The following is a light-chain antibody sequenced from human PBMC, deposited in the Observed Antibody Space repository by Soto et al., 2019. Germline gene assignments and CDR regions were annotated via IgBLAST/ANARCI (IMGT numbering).Light chain of an antibody. CDR2: LEGSGSY. J-gene: IGLJ2*01. CDR3: ETWDSNTRV. CDR1: SGHSSYI. V-gene: IGLV4-60*02. Sequence: QLVLTQSSSASASLGSSVKLTCTLSSGHSSYIIAWHHQQPGKAPRYLMKLEGSGSYNKGSEVPDRFSGSSSGADRYLTISNLQFEDEANYYCETWDSNTRVFGGGTKLTVL.